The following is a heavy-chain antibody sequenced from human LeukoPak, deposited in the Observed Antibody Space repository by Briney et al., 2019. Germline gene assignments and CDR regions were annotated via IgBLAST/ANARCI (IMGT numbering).Heavy chain of an antibody. CDR3: AKDVEVGATTFDY. V-gene: IGHV3-21*04. D-gene: IGHD1-26*01. CDR1: GSTFSSYS. Sequence: GSLRLSCAASGSTFSSYSMNWVRQAPGKGLEWVSSISSSSSYIYYADSVKGRFTISRDNAKNTLYLQMNSLRAEDTAVYYCAKDVEVGATTFDYWGQGTLVTVSS. J-gene: IGHJ4*02. CDR2: ISSSSSYI.